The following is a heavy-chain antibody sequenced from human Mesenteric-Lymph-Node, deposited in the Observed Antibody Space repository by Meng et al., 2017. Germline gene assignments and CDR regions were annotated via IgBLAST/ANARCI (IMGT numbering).Heavy chain of an antibody. Sequence: GESLKISCAASGFTFSSYAMHWVRQAPGKGLEWVAGISYDGSNKYYADSVKGRFTISRDNSKNTLYLQMNSLRAEDTAVYYCARDDGLVGSKYWGQGTRVTVSS. D-gene: IGHD1-26*01. CDR1: GFTFSSYA. J-gene: IGHJ4*02. CDR3: ARDDGLVGSKY. CDR2: ISYDGSNK. V-gene: IGHV3-30*04.